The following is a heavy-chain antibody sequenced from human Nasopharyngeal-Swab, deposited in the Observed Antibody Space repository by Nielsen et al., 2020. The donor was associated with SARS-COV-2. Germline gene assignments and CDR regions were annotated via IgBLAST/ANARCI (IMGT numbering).Heavy chain of an antibody. Sequence: GESLKISCAASGFTFSTYAMTWVRQAPGKGLEWVSTIDAGGGNTWYADSVKGRFTISRDNSKSTLYLQMNSLRADDTALYYCVREGGRSYGAFDIWGQGTMVTVSS. CDR3: VREGGRSYGAFDI. CDR1: GFTFSTYA. CDR2: IDAGGGNT. V-gene: IGHV3-23*01. J-gene: IGHJ3*02. D-gene: IGHD1-26*01.